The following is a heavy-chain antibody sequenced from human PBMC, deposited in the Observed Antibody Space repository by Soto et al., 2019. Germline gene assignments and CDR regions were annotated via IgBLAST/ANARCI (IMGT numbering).Heavy chain of an antibody. CDR2: IYHSGST. J-gene: IGHJ6*03. CDR3: ASLLRGYDLLYDMGV. D-gene: IGHD6-13*01. CDR1: SGSISSSNW. Sequence: SETLSLTCAVSSGSISSSNWWIWLRQPPGKGLEWIGEIYHSGSTNYNPSLKSRVTISVDKSKNQFSLKLSSVTAADTAVYFCASLLRGYDLLYDMGVWGKGTTVTGSS. V-gene: IGHV4-4*02.